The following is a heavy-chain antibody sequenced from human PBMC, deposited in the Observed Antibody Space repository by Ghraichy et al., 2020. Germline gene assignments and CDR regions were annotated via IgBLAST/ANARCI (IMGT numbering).Heavy chain of an antibody. Sequence: LSLTCTVSGGSISSGGYYWRWIRQHPGKGLEWIGYIYYSGSTYYNPSLKSRVTISVDTSKNQFSLKLSSVTAADTAVYYCVRDSHATNAFDIWGQGTMVTVSS. CDR2: IYYSGST. D-gene: IGHD4-11*01. V-gene: IGHV4-31*03. J-gene: IGHJ3*02. CDR3: VRDSHATNAFDI. CDR1: GGSISSGGYY.